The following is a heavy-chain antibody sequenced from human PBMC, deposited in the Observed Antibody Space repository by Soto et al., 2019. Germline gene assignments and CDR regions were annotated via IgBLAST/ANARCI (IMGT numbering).Heavy chain of an antibody. J-gene: IGHJ5*02. Sequence: QVQLVQSGAEVKKPGAAVKVSCKASGYTFSDRNMHWVRQAPGQGLEWMAWINPGSGGTDYAQKFQGRVTMTRDTSISTVYMELSSLTSDDTAVYYCARGVGSSWFDPWGQGTLVTVSS. D-gene: IGHD6-25*01. CDR3: ARGVGSSWFDP. CDR2: INPGSGGT. CDR1: GYTFSDRN. V-gene: IGHV1-2*02.